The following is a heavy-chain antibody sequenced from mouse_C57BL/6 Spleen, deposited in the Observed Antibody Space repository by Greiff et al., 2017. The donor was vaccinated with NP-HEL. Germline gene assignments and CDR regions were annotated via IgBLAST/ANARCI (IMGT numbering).Heavy chain of an antibody. CDR2: ISYDGSN. J-gene: IGHJ2*01. Sequence: EVQLVVSGPGLVKPSQSLSLTCSVTGYSITSGYYWNWIRQFPGNKLEWMGYISYDGSNNYNPSLKNRISITRDTSKNQFFLKLNSVTTEDTATYYCARTGLGPFDCWGQGTTLTVSS. CDR1: GYSITSGYY. D-gene: IGHD4-1*01. CDR3: ARTGLGPFDC. V-gene: IGHV3-6*01.